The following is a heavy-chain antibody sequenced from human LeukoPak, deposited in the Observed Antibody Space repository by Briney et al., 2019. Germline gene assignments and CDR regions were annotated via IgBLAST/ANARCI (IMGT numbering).Heavy chain of an antibody. CDR3: ARGVVVVVAATYFDP. Sequence: ASVKVSCKASEYTFTGYYMHWVRQAPGQGLEWMGWINPNSGGTNYAQKFQGRVTMTRDTSISTAYMELSRLRSDDTAVYYCARGVVVVVAATYFDPWGQGTLVTVSS. V-gene: IGHV1-2*02. J-gene: IGHJ5*02. CDR1: EYTFTGYY. CDR2: INPNSGGT. D-gene: IGHD2-15*01.